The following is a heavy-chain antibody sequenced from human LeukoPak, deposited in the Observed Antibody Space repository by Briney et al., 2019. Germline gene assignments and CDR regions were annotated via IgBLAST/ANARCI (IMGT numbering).Heavy chain of an antibody. CDR3: ARGTYAGVAPDYFDY. D-gene: IGHD3-3*01. Sequence: PSETLSLTCTVSGGSISSYYWSWIRQPPGKGLEWIGYINYSGSTNYNPSLKSRVTISVDTSKNQFSLKLSSVTAADTAVYYCARGTYAGVAPDYFDYWGQGTLVTVSS. CDR1: GGSISSYY. J-gene: IGHJ4*02. CDR2: INYSGST. V-gene: IGHV4-59*01.